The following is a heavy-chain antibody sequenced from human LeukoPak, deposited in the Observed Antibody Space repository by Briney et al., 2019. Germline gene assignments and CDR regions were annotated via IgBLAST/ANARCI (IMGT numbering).Heavy chain of an antibody. Sequence: GGSLRLSCAASGFTFSSYSMNWVRQAPGKGLEWVSSISSSSSYIYYADSVKGRSTISRDNAKNSLYLQMNSLRAEDTAVYYCARLSINDAFDIWGQGTMVTVSS. CDR2: ISSSSSYI. CDR3: ARLSINDAFDI. V-gene: IGHV3-21*01. J-gene: IGHJ3*02. CDR1: GFTFSSYS.